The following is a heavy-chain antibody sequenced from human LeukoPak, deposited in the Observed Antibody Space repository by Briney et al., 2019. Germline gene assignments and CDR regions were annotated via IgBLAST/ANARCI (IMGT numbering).Heavy chain of an antibody. D-gene: IGHD3-10*01. CDR2: IYHSGST. V-gene: IGHV4-38-2*02. Sequence: SETLSLTCTVSGYSISSGYYWGWIRQPPGKGLEWIGRIYHSGSTYYNPSLKSRVTISVDTSKNQFSLKLSSVTAADTAVYYCARGAITMATGLTDYWGQGTLVTVSS. CDR3: ARGAITMATGLTDY. J-gene: IGHJ4*02. CDR1: GYSISSGYY.